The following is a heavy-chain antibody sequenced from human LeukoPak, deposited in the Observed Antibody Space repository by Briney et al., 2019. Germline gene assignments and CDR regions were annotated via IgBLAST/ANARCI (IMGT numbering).Heavy chain of an antibody. CDR1: GGSISSYY. CDR3: ARIIWFGESLDY. Sequence: SETLSLTCTVSGGSISSYYGSWIRQPPGKGLEWIGYIYYSGSTNYNPSLKSRATISVDTSKNQFSLKLTSVTAADTAVYYCARIIWFGESLDYWGQGTLVTVSS. D-gene: IGHD3-10*01. V-gene: IGHV4-59*01. CDR2: IYYSGST. J-gene: IGHJ4*02.